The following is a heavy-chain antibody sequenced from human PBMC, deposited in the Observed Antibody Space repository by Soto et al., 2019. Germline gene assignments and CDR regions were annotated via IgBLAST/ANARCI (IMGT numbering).Heavy chain of an antibody. Sequence: QVRLVQSGPEVKKPGASVKVSCKTSGYAFPHYVINWVRQAPGHGLEWMGFSTHTGNTNYAQNFQGRVALTTDTSTSTAYMEVTSLRSDDTAVYYCARSGEHPLDYWGQGTPVTVSS. V-gene: IGHV1-18*01. J-gene: IGHJ4*02. CDR3: ARSGEHPLDY. D-gene: IGHD1-26*01. CDR2: STHTGNT. CDR1: GYAFPHYV.